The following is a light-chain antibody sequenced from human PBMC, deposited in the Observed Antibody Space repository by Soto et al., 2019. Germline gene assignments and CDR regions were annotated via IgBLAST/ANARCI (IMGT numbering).Light chain of an antibody. V-gene: IGLV2-23*01. CDR2: EGS. Sequence: QSALTQPASVSGSPGQSITISCTGTSRDVGSYNLVSWYQQHPGKAPKLMIYEGSKRPSGVSYRFSGSKSGNTASLTISGLQAEDEADYYCCSYAGSSTVVFGGGTKLTVL. CDR3: CSYAGSSTVV. J-gene: IGLJ2*01. CDR1: SRDVGSYNL.